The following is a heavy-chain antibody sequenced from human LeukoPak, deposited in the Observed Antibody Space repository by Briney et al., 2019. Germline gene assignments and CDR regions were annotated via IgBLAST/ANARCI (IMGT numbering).Heavy chain of an antibody. Sequence: SETLSLTCTVSGGSISSYYWSWIRQPPGKGLEWIGYIYYSGSTNYNPSLKSRVTISVDTSKNQFSLKLSSVTAADTAVYYCARGVDTAMASDYFNYWGQGTLVTVSS. CDR2: IYYSGST. CDR3: ARGVDTAMASDYFNY. V-gene: IGHV4-59*01. J-gene: IGHJ4*02. D-gene: IGHD5-18*01. CDR1: GGSISSYY.